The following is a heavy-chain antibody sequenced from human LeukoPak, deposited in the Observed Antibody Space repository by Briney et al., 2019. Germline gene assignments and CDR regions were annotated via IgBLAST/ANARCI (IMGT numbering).Heavy chain of an antibody. Sequence: GASVKVSCKASGDTFSSYAISWVRQVPGQGLEWMGWINTNTGNPTYAQGFTGRFVFSLDTSVSTAYLQICSLKAEDTAVYYCAVGCSGGSCYSGAFDIWGQGTMVTVSS. V-gene: IGHV7-4-1*01. D-gene: IGHD2-15*01. CDR2: INTNTGNP. CDR1: GDTFSSYA. J-gene: IGHJ3*02. CDR3: AVGCSGGSCYSGAFDI.